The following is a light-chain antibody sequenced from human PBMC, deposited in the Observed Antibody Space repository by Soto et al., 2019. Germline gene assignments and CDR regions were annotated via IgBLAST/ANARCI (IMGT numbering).Light chain of an antibody. CDR3: QQSYTTPLT. CDR2: AAS. V-gene: IGKV1-39*01. J-gene: IGKJ4*01. CDR1: QGITTH. Sequence: IQMTQSPYTLSASVGDRVTNTCRASQGITTHINWFQQKAGKAPNLLISAASSLQSGVPSRFSGSGSGRDFTLTITSLQPEDSATYYCQQSYTTPLTFGGGTKVDIK.